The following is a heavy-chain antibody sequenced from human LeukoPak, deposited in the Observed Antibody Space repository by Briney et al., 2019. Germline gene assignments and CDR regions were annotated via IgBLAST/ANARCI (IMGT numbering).Heavy chain of an antibody. J-gene: IGHJ4*02. CDR3: ARDWRGSYFPDF. Sequence: GASVNVSCKASGYTLTVYYMHWVRQAPGQGLEWMGWINPNSGDTNYAQKFQGRVTMTRDTSISTAYMDLSRLTSDDTAIYYCARDWRGSYFPDFCGQGALVTVSS. CDR1: GYTLTVYY. V-gene: IGHV1-2*02. CDR2: INPNSGDT. D-gene: IGHD1-26*01.